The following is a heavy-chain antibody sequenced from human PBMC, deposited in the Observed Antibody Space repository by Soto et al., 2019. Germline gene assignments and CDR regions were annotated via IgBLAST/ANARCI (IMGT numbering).Heavy chain of an antibody. V-gene: IGHV5-51*01. CDR3: ARHESFIYSYYGMDV. Sequence: GESLKISCNASGYSFTTYWIAWVSQMPGKGLEWMGIIHPGDSEIRYSPSFQGQVTISADRSISTAYLQWSSLKASDTAMYYCARHESFIYSYYGMDVWGQGTTVIVSS. J-gene: IGHJ6*02. CDR2: IHPGDSEI. CDR1: GYSFTTYW.